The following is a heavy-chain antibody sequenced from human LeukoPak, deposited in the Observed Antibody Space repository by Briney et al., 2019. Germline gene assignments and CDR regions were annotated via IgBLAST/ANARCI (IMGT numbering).Heavy chain of an antibody. Sequence: SETLSLTCTVSGGSISSASYYWSWIRQPAGKGLEWIGRIYISGSTNYKSSLKSRVTISVDTSKNQFSLKLSSVTAADTAVYYCARRFGYCSSTSCYRPKPFDYWGQGTLVTVSS. J-gene: IGHJ4*02. CDR1: GGSISSASYY. D-gene: IGHD2-2*03. CDR2: IYISGST. CDR3: ARRFGYCSSTSCYRPKPFDY. V-gene: IGHV4-61*02.